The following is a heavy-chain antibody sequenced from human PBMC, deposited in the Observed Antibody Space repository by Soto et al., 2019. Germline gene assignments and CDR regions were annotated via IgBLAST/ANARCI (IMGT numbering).Heavy chain of an antibody. J-gene: IGHJ5*02. CDR1: GYTFTSYA. CDR3: ARVRDRTVTRYPSFDP. CDR2: INAATGDT. D-gene: IGHD1-7*01. Sequence: ASVKVSCKASGYTFTSYAVHWAREAPGHRLEWMGWINAATGDTYYAQNFQGRVSITRDTSASAVYMELRSLRSEDTAMYYCARVRDRTVTRYPSFDPWGQGTLVTVSS. V-gene: IGHV1-3*01.